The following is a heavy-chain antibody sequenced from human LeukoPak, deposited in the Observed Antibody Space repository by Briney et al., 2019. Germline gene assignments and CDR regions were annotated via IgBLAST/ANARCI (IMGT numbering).Heavy chain of an antibody. Sequence: ASVKVSCKASGYTFTDYYVHWVRQAPGQGLEWMGWINPNSGDTYYAPKFQGRVTMTRDTSISTAYMELSRLRSDDTAVYYCARDGTMSTRAPGGVPDYWGQGTLVTVSS. CDR3: ARDGTMSTRAPGGVPDY. J-gene: IGHJ4*02. V-gene: IGHV1-2*02. CDR2: INPNSGDT. D-gene: IGHD3-10*02. CDR1: GYTFTDYY.